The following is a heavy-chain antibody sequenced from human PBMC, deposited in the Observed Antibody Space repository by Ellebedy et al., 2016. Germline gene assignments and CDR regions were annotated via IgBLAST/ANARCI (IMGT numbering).Heavy chain of an antibody. Sequence: GGSLRLSXKGSGYSFTSYWIGWVRQMPGKGLEWMGIIYPGDSDTRYSPSFQGQVTISADKSISTAYLQWSSLKASDTAMYYCARGRVVPAAIDYWGQGTLVTVSS. J-gene: IGHJ4*02. CDR1: GYSFTSYW. CDR3: ARGRVVPAAIDY. CDR2: IYPGDSDT. V-gene: IGHV5-51*01. D-gene: IGHD2-2*01.